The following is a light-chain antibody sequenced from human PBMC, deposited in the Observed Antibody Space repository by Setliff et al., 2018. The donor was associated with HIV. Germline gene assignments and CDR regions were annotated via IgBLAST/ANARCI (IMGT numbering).Light chain of an antibody. V-gene: IGLV2-14*01. Sequence: QSVLTQPASVSESPGQSITISCTGTRSDLGDYNSVSWYQQHTDKAPKLMIYEVSNRPSGVSNRFSGSKSGDTASLTISGLQAEDEADYYCFSYTTTLGWVFGGGTK. CDR3: FSYTTTLGWV. CDR1: RSDLGDYNS. J-gene: IGLJ3*02. CDR2: EVS.